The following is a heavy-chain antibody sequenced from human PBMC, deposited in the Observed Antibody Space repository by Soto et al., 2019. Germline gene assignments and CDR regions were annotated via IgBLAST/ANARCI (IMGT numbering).Heavy chain of an antibody. CDR1: GYTFTGYY. V-gene: IGHV1-2*04. J-gene: IGHJ3*02. Sequence: ASVKVSCKASGYTFTGYYMHWVRQAPGQGLEWMGWINPNSGGTNYAQKFQGWVTMTRDTSISTAYMELSRLRSDDTAMYYCASFLENSDAFDIWGQGTMVTVSS. CDR2: INPNSGGT. D-gene: IGHD1-1*01. CDR3: ASFLENSDAFDI.